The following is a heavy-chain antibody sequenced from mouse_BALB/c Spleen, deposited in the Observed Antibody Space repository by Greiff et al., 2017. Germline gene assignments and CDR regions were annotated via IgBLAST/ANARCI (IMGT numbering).Heavy chain of an antibody. CDR2: INPSSGYT. D-gene: IGHD2-1*01. Sequence: QVQLKQSGAELARPGASVKMSCKASGYTFTSYTMHWVKQRPGQGLEWIGYINPSSGYTNYNQKFKDKATLTADKSSSTAYMQLSSLTSEDSAVYYCARYGNYGEYAMDYWGQGTSVTVSS. V-gene: IGHV1-4*01. CDR3: ARYGNYGEYAMDY. CDR1: GYTFTSYT. J-gene: IGHJ4*01.